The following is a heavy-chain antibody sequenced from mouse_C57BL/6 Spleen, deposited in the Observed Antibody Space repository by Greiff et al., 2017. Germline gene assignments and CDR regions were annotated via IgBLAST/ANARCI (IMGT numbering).Heavy chain of an antibody. V-gene: IGHV1-80*01. CDR2: IYPGDGDT. Sequence: VKVVESGAELVKPGASVKISCKASGYAFSSYWMNWVKQRPGKGLEWIGQIYPGDGDTNYNGKFKGKATLTADKSSSTAYMQLSSLTSEDSAVYFGARGGGLRWYFDVWGTGTTVTVSS. J-gene: IGHJ1*03. CDR3: ARGGGLRWYFDV. D-gene: IGHD2-2*01. CDR1: GYAFSSYW.